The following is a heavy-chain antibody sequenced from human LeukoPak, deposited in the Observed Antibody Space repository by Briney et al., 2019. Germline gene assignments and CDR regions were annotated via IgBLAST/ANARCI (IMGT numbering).Heavy chain of an antibody. CDR2: IWYDGSNK. Sequence: GGSLRHSCAASGFTFSSYGMHWVRQAPGKGLEWVAVIWYDGSNKYYADSVKGRFTISRDNSKNTLDLQMTGLRAEDTAVYYCARERGRGRDSPWFDYWGQGTLVTVSS. CDR3: ARERGRGRDSPWFDY. CDR1: GFTFSSYG. D-gene: IGHD1-26*01. J-gene: IGHJ4*02. V-gene: IGHV3-33*01.